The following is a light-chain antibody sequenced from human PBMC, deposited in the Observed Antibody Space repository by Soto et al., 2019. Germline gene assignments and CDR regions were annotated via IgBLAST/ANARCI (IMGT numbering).Light chain of an antibody. J-gene: IGKJ1*01. CDR1: QSVSTN. V-gene: IGKV3D-15*01. Sequence: IVMTQSPATLSVSPGQGATLSCRASQSVSTNLAWYQQKPGQAPRLLIYGASTRATGIPARFSGSGSGTEFTLTISGLQSDDFAVYYCQQYSNWPPWTFGQGTRVDFK. CDR2: GAS. CDR3: QQYSNWPPWT.